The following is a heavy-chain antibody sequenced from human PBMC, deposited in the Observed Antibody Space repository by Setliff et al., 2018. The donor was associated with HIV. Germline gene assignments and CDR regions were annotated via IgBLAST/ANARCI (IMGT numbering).Heavy chain of an antibody. CDR2: ISAYSGNT. J-gene: IGHJ5*02. Sequence: GASVKVSCKASGYTFTSFGITWVRQAPGQGLEWMGWISAYSGNTNYAQKLQGRVTIPTDTSTSTVYMELSSLRSEDTAVYYCARSGGSYFLDWFDPWGQGTLVTVSS. V-gene: IGHV1-18*01. D-gene: IGHD1-26*01. CDR3: ARSGGSYFLDWFDP. CDR1: GYTFTSFG.